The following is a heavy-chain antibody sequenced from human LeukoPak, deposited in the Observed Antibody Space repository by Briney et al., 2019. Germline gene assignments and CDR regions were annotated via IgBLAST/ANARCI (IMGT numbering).Heavy chain of an antibody. CDR1: GYSIDNGYY. D-gene: IGHD3-10*01. J-gene: IGHJ5*02. CDR2: IYTSGST. CDR3: ARGAYGSGSYRVRWFDP. V-gene: IGHV4-4*07. Sequence: SETLSLTCSVSGYSIDNGYYWSWIRQPAGKGLEWIGRIYTSGSTNYNPSLKSRVTMSVDASKNQFSLKLSSVTAADTAVYYCARGAYGSGSYRVRWFDPWGQGTLVTVSS.